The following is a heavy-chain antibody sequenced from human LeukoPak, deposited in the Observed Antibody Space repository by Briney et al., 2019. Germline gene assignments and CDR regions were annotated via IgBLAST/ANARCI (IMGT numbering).Heavy chain of an antibody. CDR1: EFTFSSYG. Sequence: GGSLRLSCAASEFTFSSYGMHWVRQAPGKGLEWVAVIWYDGSNKYYADSVKGRFTVSRDNSKNTLYLQMNSLRAEDTAVYYCAREYDYYDSSGYLQYFQHWGQGTLVTVSS. CDR2: IWYDGSNK. V-gene: IGHV3-33*01. D-gene: IGHD3-22*01. J-gene: IGHJ1*01. CDR3: AREYDYYDSSGYLQYFQH.